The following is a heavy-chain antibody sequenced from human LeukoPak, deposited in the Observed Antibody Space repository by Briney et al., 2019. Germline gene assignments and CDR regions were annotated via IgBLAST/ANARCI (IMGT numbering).Heavy chain of an antibody. D-gene: IGHD6-13*01. Sequence: SETLSLTWTVSGGSTSSSSYYWGWIRQPPGKGLEWIGSIYYSGSTYYNPSLKSRVTISVDTSKNQFSLKLSSVTAADTAVYYCARILQQLIDYWGQGTLVTVSS. J-gene: IGHJ4*02. V-gene: IGHV4-39*01. CDR3: ARILQQLIDY. CDR2: IYYSGST. CDR1: GGSTSSSSYY.